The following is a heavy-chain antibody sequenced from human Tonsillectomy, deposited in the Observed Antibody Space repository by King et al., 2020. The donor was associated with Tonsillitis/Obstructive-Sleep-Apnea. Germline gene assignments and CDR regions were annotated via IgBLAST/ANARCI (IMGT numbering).Heavy chain of an antibody. D-gene: IGHD2-21*02. V-gene: IGHV3-33*01. CDR2: IWYDGSNK. CDR3: ARGSVVVLTATAYHFDY. CDR1: RFTFSTYG. Sequence: VQLVESGGGVVQPGRSLRLSCAASRFTFSTYGMHWVRQAPGKGLEWVAVIWYDGSNKHYADSVKGRLIISRDNSKNTLYLQMNSLRAEDTAVYYCARGSVVVLTATAYHFDYWGQGTLVTVSS. J-gene: IGHJ4*02.